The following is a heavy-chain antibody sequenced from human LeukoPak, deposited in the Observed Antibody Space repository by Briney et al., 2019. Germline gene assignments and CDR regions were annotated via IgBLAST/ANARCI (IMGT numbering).Heavy chain of an antibody. D-gene: IGHD6-13*01. J-gene: IGHJ4*02. V-gene: IGHV3-9*01. CDR3: AKDNDYSRSWYSLPDY. Sequence: PGGSLRLSCAASGFTFDDYAMHWVRQAPGKGLEWVSGISWNSGSIGYADSVKGRFTISRDNAKNSLYLQMNSLRAEDTALYYCAKDNDYSRSWYSLPDYWGQGTLVTVSS. CDR1: GFTFDDYA. CDR2: ISWNSGSI.